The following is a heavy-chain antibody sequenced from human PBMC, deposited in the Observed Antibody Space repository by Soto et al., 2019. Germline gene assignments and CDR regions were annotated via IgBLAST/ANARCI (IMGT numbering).Heavy chain of an antibody. Sequence: QVQLVESGGGVVQPGRSLRLSCVASGFTFNMFGMHWVRQAPGKGLEWVAVIWYDGSNKYYADSVKGRFTISRDDSKNKLYLPMNSLRAEDTAVYYCGRDQRYYDFVSGFSQNGYFDYWGQGTLVTVSS. V-gene: IGHV3-33*01. CDR3: GRDQRYYDFVSGFSQNGYFDY. CDR1: GFTFNMFG. D-gene: IGHD3-3*01. CDR2: IWYDGSNK. J-gene: IGHJ4*02.